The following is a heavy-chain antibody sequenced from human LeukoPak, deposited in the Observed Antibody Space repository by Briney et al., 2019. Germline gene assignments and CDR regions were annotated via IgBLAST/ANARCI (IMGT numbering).Heavy chain of an antibody. D-gene: IGHD1-26*01. CDR3: ARVRRVGATPFDY. CDR2: FYHSGST. CDR1: GYSISSGYY. J-gene: IGHJ4*02. Sequence: SETLSLTCSVSGYSISSGYYWGWIRQPPGKGLEWIGSFYHSGSTYYNPSLKSRVTISLDTSKNQFSLKLSSVTAADTAVYYCARVRRVGATPFDYWGQGTLVTVSS. V-gene: IGHV4-38-2*02.